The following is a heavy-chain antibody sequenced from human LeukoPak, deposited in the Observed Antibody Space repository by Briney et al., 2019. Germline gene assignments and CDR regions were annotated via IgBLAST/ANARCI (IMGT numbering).Heavy chain of an antibody. J-gene: IGHJ6*04. CDR1: RLAIRKSW. Sequence: GRSLRLACVASRLAIRKSWMNWIRHASGKGLDWVANIHPDGSVQNYVDSVKGRFTISRDNVKNSLYLQINNLKAEDTAVYYCASTFPYCSDDDCGVGGKGTMVTVSS. CDR2: IHPDGSVQ. CDR3: ASTFPYCSDDDCGV. V-gene: IGHV3-7*01. D-gene: IGHD2-15*01.